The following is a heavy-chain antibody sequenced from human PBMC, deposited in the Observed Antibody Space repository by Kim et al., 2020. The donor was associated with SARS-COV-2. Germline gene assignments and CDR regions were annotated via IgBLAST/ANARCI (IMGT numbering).Heavy chain of an antibody. CDR1: GYSFTSYW. Sequence: GESLKISCKGSGYSFTSYWIGWVRQMPGKGLEWMGIIYPGDSDTRYSPSFQGQVTISADKSISTAYLQWSSLKASDTAMYYCARHPHYVWGSYPRNDAFDIWGQGTMVTVSS. J-gene: IGHJ3*02. CDR3: ARHPHYVWGSYPRNDAFDI. CDR2: IYPGDSDT. D-gene: IGHD3-16*02. V-gene: IGHV5-51*01.